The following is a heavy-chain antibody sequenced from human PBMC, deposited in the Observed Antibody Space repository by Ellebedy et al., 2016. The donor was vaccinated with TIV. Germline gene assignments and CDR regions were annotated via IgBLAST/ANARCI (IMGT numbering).Heavy chain of an antibody. Sequence: GESLKISCEASGFTFDDYGMHWVRQTPGKGLEWMAFIWYDGSNEDYADSAKGRFTISRDNSKNTLYLQMNSLRAEDTAVYYCAKDPALVYDTSYYYLDFWGQGTLVSVSS. CDR3: AKDPALVYDTSYYYLDF. CDR1: GFTFDDYG. J-gene: IGHJ4*02. D-gene: IGHD3-22*01. CDR2: IWYDGSNE. V-gene: IGHV3-30*02.